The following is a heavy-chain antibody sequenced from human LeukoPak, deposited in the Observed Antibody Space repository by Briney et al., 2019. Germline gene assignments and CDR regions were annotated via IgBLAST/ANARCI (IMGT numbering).Heavy chain of an antibody. Sequence: GGSLRLSCAASGFTVSSNYMSWVRQAPGKGLEWVPVIYSGGSTYYADSVKGRFTISRDNSKNTLYLQMNGLRAEDTAVYYCARASSYGDYVGFGGQGTLVTVSS. D-gene: IGHD4-17*01. CDR1: GFTVSSNY. J-gene: IGHJ4*02. CDR3: ARASSYGDYVGF. V-gene: IGHV3-53*01. CDR2: IYSGGST.